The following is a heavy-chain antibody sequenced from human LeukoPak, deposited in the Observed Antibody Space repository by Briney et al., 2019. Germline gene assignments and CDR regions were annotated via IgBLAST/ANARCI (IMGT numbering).Heavy chain of an antibody. CDR1: GFTFSSYA. CDR2: ISYDGSNK. Sequence: GSSLRLSCAASGFTFSSYAMHWLRQAPGKALEWVAVISYDGSNKYYADYVKGRFTISRDNSKNSLCLQMNSLRAEDTAVYYCAREREYDILAGLDYWGQGTLVTVSS. V-gene: IGHV3-30*04. J-gene: IGHJ4*02. D-gene: IGHD3-9*01. CDR3: AREREYDILAGLDY.